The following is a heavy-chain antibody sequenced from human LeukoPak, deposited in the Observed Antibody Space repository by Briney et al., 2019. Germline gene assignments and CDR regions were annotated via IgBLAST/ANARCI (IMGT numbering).Heavy chain of an antibody. J-gene: IGHJ6*03. D-gene: IGHD1-26*01. CDR1: GGSISNYY. Sequence: SETLSLTCTVSGGSISNYYWSWIRQPAGKGLEWIGHVYTSGSTNYNPSLKSRVTMSVDTSKNQFSLRLSSVTAADTAVYYWARDSGKGDTAHMDVWGKGTTVTVSS. V-gene: IGHV4-4*07. CDR3: ARDSGKGDTAHMDV. CDR2: VYTSGST.